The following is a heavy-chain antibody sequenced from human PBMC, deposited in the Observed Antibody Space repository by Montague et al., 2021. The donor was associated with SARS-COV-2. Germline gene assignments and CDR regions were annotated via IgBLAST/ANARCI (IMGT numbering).Heavy chain of an antibody. CDR1: GGSISSSSYY. Sequence: ETLSLTCTVSGGSISSSSYYWGWIRQPPGKGLEWIGSIYYSGSTYYNPSLKSRVTISVGTSKNQFSLKLSSVTAADTAVYHCARQEYYYDSSGYGGMDWFDPWGQGTLVTVSS. CDR2: IYYSGST. J-gene: IGHJ5*02. V-gene: IGHV4-39*01. CDR3: ARQEYYYDSSGYGGMDWFDP. D-gene: IGHD3-22*01.